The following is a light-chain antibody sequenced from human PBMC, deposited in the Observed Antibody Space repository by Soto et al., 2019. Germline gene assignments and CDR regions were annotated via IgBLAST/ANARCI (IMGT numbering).Light chain of an antibody. CDR1: QSVSSSF. J-gene: IGKJ4*01. CDR2: GAS. CDR3: QQYGSSPQT. Sequence: EIMLTQSPCTLSLTPGERATLSCRASQSVSSSFLAWYQHKPGQAPRLPIQGASSRATGIPDRFSGRGYGTDFTLTISRLEAEDFAMYYCQQYGSSPQTFGGGTKVDI. V-gene: IGKV3-20*01.